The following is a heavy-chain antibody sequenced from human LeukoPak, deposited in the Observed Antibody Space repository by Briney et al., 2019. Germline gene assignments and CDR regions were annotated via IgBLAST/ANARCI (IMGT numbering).Heavy chain of an antibody. CDR1: GGSISSYY. J-gene: IGHJ4*02. Sequence: SETLSLTCTVSGGSISSYYWSWIRQPPGKGLEWIGYVYYSGSTNYNPSLKSRVTISVDTSKNQFSLKLSSVTAADTAVYYCARGIYCRDYWGQGTLVTVSS. CDR2: VYYSGST. CDR3: ARGIYCRDY. V-gene: IGHV4-59*01. D-gene: IGHD2-15*01.